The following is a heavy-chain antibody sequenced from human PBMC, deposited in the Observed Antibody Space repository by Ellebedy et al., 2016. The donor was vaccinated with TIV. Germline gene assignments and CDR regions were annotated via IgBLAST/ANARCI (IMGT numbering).Heavy chain of an antibody. J-gene: IGHJ4*02. Sequence: AASVKVSCKASGYTFTSYYMHWVRQATGQGLEWMGIINPSGGSTSYAQKFQGRVTMTRDTSTSTVYMELSSLRSEDTAVYYCARGEVVTAISTDFIVDYWGQGTLVTVSS. CDR3: ARGEVVTAISTDFIVDY. D-gene: IGHD2-21*02. V-gene: IGHV1-46*01. CDR1: GYTFTSYY. CDR2: INPSGGST.